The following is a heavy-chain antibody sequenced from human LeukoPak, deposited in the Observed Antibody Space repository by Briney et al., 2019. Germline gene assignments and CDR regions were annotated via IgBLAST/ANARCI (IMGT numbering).Heavy chain of an antibody. CDR1: GFTFDDYA. V-gene: IGHV3-43*02. Sequence: GGSLRLSCAASGFTFDDYAMHWVRQAPGKGLEWVSLISGDGGSTYYADSVKGRFTISRDNSKNSLYLQMNSLRTEDTASYYCAKDRSHVLLWFGESDWFDPWGQGTLVTVSS. CDR2: ISGDGGST. CDR3: AKDRSHVLLWFGESDWFDP. J-gene: IGHJ5*02. D-gene: IGHD3-10*01.